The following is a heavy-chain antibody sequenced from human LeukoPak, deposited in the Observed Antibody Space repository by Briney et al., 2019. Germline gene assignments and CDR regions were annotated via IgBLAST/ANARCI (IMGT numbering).Heavy chain of an antibody. J-gene: IGHJ4*02. Sequence: GGSLRLSCAASGFTFSSYAMNWVRQAPGKGLEWVSAITGSGGRTYYADSVKGRFTISRDNSKNTLYLQMNRLRAGDTAIYYFAKKLTGTFSPFPSYFDNWGQGTLVTVSS. CDR1: GFTFSSYA. V-gene: IGHV3-23*01. CDR3: AKKLTGTFSPFPSYFDN. D-gene: IGHD1-14*01. CDR2: ITGSGGRT.